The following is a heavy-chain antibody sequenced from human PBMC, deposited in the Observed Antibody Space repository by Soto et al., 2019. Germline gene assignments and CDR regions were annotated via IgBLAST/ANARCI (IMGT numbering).Heavy chain of an antibody. V-gene: IGHV3-72*01. Sequence: EVQLVESGGGLVQPGGSLRLSCAASGFTFSDHDMDWVRQAPGKGLEWVGRIRNNASSYTTEYAASVKGRFTISRDDSKNSLSLQMNSLRAEDTAVYYCASGSTGCHVGFCYFDYWRQGTLVTVSS. CDR1: GFTFSDHD. J-gene: IGHJ4*02. CDR2: IRNNASSYTT. CDR3: ASGSTGCHVGFCYFDY. D-gene: IGHD2-2*01.